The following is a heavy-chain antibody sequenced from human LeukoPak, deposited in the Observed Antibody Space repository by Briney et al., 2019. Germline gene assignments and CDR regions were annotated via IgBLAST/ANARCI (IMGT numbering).Heavy chain of an antibody. V-gene: IGHV2-70*04. CDR1: GFSLSTPGMR. Sequence: SGPTLVKPTQTLTLTCSFSGFSLSTPGMRVSWIRQPPGKALEWLARIGWDDDKFYGTSLRTRLTISKDTSKDQVVLTMTHMDPVDTGTYYCARMAYSGSYWTSFDYWGKGTLVIVSS. CDR2: IGWDDDK. J-gene: IGHJ4*02. D-gene: IGHD1-26*01. CDR3: ARMAYSGSYWTSFDY.